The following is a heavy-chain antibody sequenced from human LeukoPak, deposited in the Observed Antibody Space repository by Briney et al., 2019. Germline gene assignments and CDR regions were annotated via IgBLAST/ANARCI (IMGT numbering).Heavy chain of an antibody. CDR2: ISGSGGGT. J-gene: IGHJ4*02. CDR1: GFTFSSYA. CDR3: AKDSYSSTWFLFDY. D-gene: IGHD6-13*01. V-gene: IGHV3-23*01. Sequence: PGGSLRLSCAASGFTFSSYAMSWVRQASGKGLEWVSGISGSGGGTYYADSVRGRFTISRDNSKNTLYLQMNSLRAEDTAVYYCAKDSYSSTWFLFDYWGQGTLVTVSS.